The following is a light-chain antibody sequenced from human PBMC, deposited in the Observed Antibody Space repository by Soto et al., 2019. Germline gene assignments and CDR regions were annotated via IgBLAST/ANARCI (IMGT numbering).Light chain of an antibody. CDR3: KSYDSSLSGYV. CDR1: SSNIGAGYD. CDR2: GNS. Sequence: QCARTQPPSMSGAPGQRVTISCTGSSSNIGAGYDVHWYQQLPGTAPKLLIYGNSNRPSGVPDRFSGSKSGTSASLAITGLQAEDEADYYCKSYDSSLSGYVFGTGTKVTVL. V-gene: IGLV1-40*01. J-gene: IGLJ1*01.